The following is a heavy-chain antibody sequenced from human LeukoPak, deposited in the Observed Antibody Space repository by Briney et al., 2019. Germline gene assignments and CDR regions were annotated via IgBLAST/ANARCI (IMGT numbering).Heavy chain of an antibody. CDR3: TKVRSGSSSWALRVFDY. CDR1: GFTFSSEA. J-gene: IGHJ4*02. D-gene: IGHD6-13*01. Sequence: GGSLRLSCAVSGFTFSSEAMGWVRQLPGGGLEWVSTISPAGGTTYYAESMKGRFTISRDNSKSTLYLQVNSLRVEDTAVYYCTKVRSGSSSWALRVFDYWGQGALVTVSS. V-gene: IGHV3-23*01. CDR2: ISPAGGTT.